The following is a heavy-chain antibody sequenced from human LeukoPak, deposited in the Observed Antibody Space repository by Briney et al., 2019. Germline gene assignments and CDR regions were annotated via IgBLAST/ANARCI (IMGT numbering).Heavy chain of an antibody. V-gene: IGHV1-2*02. CDR2: NNPNSGGT. Sequence: GASVTVSCKASGYTFTGYYMRWVRQAPGQRLEWMGWNNPNSGGTNYAQKFQGRVTMTRDTSISTAYMELSRLRSDDTAVYYCARDAAFYYDSSGGEDYWGQGTLVTVSS. CDR1: GYTFTGYY. D-gene: IGHD3-22*01. J-gene: IGHJ4*02. CDR3: ARDAAFYYDSSGGEDY.